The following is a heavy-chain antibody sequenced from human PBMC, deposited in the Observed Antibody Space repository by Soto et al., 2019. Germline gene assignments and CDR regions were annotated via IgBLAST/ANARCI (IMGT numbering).Heavy chain of an antibody. CDR3: ATPYSFNL. Sequence: GGSLRLSCAASGFMFSAYTMNWVRQAPGKGLEWLSSISDDSSYIDYADSLRGRVTVSRDNARNPLYLQIGTLGVEDTAVYYCATPYSFNLWGQGTLVTVSS. J-gene: IGHJ4*01. CDR1: GFMFSAYT. CDR2: ISDDSSYI. V-gene: IGHV3-21*06. D-gene: IGHD2-21*01.